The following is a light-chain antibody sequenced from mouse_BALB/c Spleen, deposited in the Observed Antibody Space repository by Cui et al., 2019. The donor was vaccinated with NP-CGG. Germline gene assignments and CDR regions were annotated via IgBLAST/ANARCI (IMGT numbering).Light chain of an antibody. CDR2: GTN. J-gene: IGLJ1*01. Sequence: QALVTPESALTTSPGETVTLTGRTRTGTVTTSNYSNWVREKPVHLFTGLIGGTNNRAPGVPARFSGSLIGDKAALTITGAQTEDEAIYFCALWYSNHWVFGGGTKLTVL. V-gene: IGLV1*01. CDR3: ALWYSNHWV. CDR1: TGTVTTSNY.